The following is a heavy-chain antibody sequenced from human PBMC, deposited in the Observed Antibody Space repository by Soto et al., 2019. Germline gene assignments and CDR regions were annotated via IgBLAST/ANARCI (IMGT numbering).Heavy chain of an antibody. D-gene: IGHD3-3*01. V-gene: IGHV3-23*01. J-gene: IGHJ4*01. CDR3: AKSRDWSGYSTFDY. CDR1: GFTFSSYA. Sequence: EVQLLESGGGLVQPGGSLRLSCAASGFTFSSYAMSWVRQAPGRGLEWVSAISGSGGSTNYADSVKGRFTITRDKSKNTLYLQMNSLRAEDTAVYYCAKSRDWSGYSTFDYWGQGTLVTVSS. CDR2: ISGSGGST.